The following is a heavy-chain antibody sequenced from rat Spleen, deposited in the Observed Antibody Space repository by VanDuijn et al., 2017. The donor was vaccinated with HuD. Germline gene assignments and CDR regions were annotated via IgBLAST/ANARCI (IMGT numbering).Heavy chain of an antibody. CDR2: VSSGGNT. CDR3: TRGMGA. V-gene: IGHV2S12*01. J-gene: IGHJ4*01. D-gene: IGHD1-7*01. CDR1: GFSLTSDG. Sequence: QVQLKESGPGLVQPSQTLSLTCTVSGFSLTSDGVSWVRQPPGKGPEWIAAVSSGGNTYYDSTLKSRLSISRDTSKSQVFLKVNSLKTEDTGIYYCTRGMGAWGQGASVTVSS.